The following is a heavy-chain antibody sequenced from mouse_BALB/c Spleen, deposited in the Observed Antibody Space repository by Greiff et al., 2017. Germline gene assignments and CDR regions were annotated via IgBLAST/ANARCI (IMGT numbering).Heavy chain of an antibody. V-gene: IGHV2-6-7*01. D-gene: IGHD1-1*01. Sequence: QVQLKQSGPGLVAPSQSLSITCTVSGFSLTGYGVNWVRQPPGKGLEWLGMIWGDGSTDYNSALKSRLSISKDNSKSQVFLKMNSLQTDDTARYYCARDSPFYYGSRGYAMDYWGQGTSVTVSS. CDR2: IWGDGST. CDR3: ARDSPFYYGSRGYAMDY. CDR1: GFSLTGYG. J-gene: IGHJ4*01.